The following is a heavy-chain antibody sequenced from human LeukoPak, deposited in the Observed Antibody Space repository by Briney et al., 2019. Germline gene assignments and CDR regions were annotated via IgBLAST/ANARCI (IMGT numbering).Heavy chain of an antibody. Sequence: KPSETLSLTCTVSGGSISSYYWSWIRQPAGKGLEWIGRIYTSGSTNYNPSLKSRVTMSVDTSKNQFSLKLSSVTAADTAVYYCARGLNYYGSGSAFDYWGQGTLVTVSS. CDR1: GGSISSYY. CDR2: IYTSGST. V-gene: IGHV4-4*07. D-gene: IGHD3-10*01. J-gene: IGHJ4*02. CDR3: ARGLNYYGSGSAFDY.